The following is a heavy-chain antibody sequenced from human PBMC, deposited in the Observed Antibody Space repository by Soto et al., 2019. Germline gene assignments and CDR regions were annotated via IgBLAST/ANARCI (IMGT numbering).Heavy chain of an antibody. V-gene: IGHV4-59*01. CDR1: GGSIRSSY. CDR2: MYFSGTT. J-gene: IGHJ5*02. Sequence: KPSETLSLTCTVSGGSIRSSYWTWIRQPPGKGLEWIGHMYFSGTTNFNPSLKSRITMTVDTSKNQFSLKLSSVTAADTAVYYCARAAETGGNWFDPWGQGTLVTVS. CDR3: ARAAETGGNWFDP. D-gene: IGHD1-1*01.